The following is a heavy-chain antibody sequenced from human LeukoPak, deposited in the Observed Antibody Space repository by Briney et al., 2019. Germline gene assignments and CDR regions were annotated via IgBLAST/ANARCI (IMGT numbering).Heavy chain of an antibody. J-gene: IGHJ4*02. Sequence: GGSLRLSCAASGFTFSVSAIHWVRQAPGKGPEWVGRVRTRSNRYATVYAPSVRGRFRVTRDDSTNTAYLQMNSLRAEDTAVYYCARDPPGRDGPSLDYWGQGTLVTVSS. D-gene: IGHD5-24*01. CDR2: VRTRSNRYAT. V-gene: IGHV3-73*01. CDR3: ARDPPGRDGPSLDY. CDR1: GFTFSVSA.